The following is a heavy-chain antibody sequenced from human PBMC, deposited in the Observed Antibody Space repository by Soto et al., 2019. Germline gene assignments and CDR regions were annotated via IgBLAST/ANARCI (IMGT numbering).Heavy chain of an antibody. Sequence: PGGSLRLSCAASGFTFSNAWMSWVRQAPGKGLEWVGRIKSKTDGGTTDYAAPVKGRFTISRDDSKNTLYLQMNSLKTEDTAVYYCTTRQYSFTSFDYWGQGTLVTVSS. V-gene: IGHV3-15*01. CDR2: IKSKTDGGTT. CDR3: TTRQYSFTSFDY. CDR1: GFTFSNAW. D-gene: IGHD5-18*01. J-gene: IGHJ4*02.